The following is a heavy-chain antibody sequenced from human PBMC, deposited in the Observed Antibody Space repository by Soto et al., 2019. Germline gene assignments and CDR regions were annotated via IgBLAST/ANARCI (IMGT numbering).Heavy chain of an antibody. D-gene: IGHD3-10*01. CDR1: GYSFTNYP. Sequence: GASVKVSCKASGYSFTNYPIAWVRRAPGQGLEWMGWISAYSGDTNYAQKFQGRVTMTRDTSTTTAYLELRSLRSDDTAVYYCAGSKNRGVSFDYWGQGALVTVSS. V-gene: IGHV1-18*01. CDR3: AGSKNRGVSFDY. J-gene: IGHJ4*02. CDR2: ISAYSGDT.